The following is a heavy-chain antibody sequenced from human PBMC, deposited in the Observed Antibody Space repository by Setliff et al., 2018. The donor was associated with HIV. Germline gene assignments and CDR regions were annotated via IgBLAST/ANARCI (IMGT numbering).Heavy chain of an antibody. CDR3: AREFPNWGWSYNYYYMDV. J-gene: IGHJ6*03. Sequence: SEAMSLTCAVYGGSFCGYYWSWIRQPPGKGLEWIGEINHSGRTNYNPSLKSRVTISVATSKNQFSLKRSSVTAADTAVYYCAREFPNWGWSYNYYYMDVWGKGTTVTVSS. CDR1: GGSFCGYY. CDR2: INHSGRT. V-gene: IGHV4-34*01. D-gene: IGHD7-27*01.